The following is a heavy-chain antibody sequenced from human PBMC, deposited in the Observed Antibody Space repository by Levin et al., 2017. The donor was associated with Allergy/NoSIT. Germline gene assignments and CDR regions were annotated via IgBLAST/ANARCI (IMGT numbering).Heavy chain of an antibody. D-gene: IGHD3-16*01. CDR3: AGHLRPYDYVWGGGIDY. V-gene: IGHV5-10-1*01. Sequence: GESLKISCKGSGYSFTSYWISWVRQMPGKGLEWMGRIDPSDSYTNYSPSFQGHVTISADKSISTAYLQWSSLKASDTAMYYCAGHLRPYDYVWGGGIDYWGQGTLVTVSS. CDR2: IDPSDSYT. CDR1: GYSFTSYW. J-gene: IGHJ4*02.